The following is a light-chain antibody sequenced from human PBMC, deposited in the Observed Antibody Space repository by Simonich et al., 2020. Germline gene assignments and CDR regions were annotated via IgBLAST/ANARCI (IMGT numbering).Light chain of an antibody. CDR3: QQSYSTPPT. CDR1: QRLSSY. Sequence: DIQMTQSPSSLSASVGDRVTIPGRASQRLSSYLNWYQQKPGKAPKLLVYAASSLQSGVPSRFSGSGAGTDFTLTISSLQPEDFSTYYCQQSYSTPPTFGQGTKVEIK. CDR2: AAS. V-gene: IGKV1-39*01. J-gene: IGKJ1*01.